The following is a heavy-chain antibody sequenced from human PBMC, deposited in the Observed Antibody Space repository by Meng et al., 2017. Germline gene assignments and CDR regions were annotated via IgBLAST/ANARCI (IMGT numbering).Heavy chain of an antibody. J-gene: IGHJ4*02. CDR1: GGSISSYY. CDR3: ARTLTYDYVWGSYRWDY. Sequence: SETLSLTCTVSGGSISSYYWSWIRQPPGKGLEWIGYIYYSGSTYYNPPLKSRVTISVDTSKNQFSLKLSSVTAADTAVYYCARTLTYDYVWGSYRWDYWGQGTLVTVSS. V-gene: IGHV4-59*12. D-gene: IGHD3-16*02. CDR2: IYYSGST.